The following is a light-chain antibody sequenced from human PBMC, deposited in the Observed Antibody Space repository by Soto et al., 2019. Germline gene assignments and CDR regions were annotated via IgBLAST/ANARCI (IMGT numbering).Light chain of an antibody. J-gene: IGKJ4*01. V-gene: IGKV1-9*01. CDR3: QQLNSYPFT. CDR2: AAS. Sequence: DIQLTQSPSFLSASVGDRVTINCRASQGIISYLAWYQQKPVKAPKLLIYAASTLQSGVPSRFSGSGSGTEFTLTISSLQPEDFATYYCQQLNSYPFTFGGGTKVDIK. CDR1: QGIISY.